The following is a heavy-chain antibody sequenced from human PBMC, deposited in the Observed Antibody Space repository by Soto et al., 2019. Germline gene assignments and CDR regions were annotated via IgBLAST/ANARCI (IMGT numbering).Heavy chain of an antibody. Sequence: QVRLVESGGGVVQPGRSLRLSCAASGFTFSSYGMHWVRQAPGKGLEWVAVISYDGSNKYYADSVKGRFTISRDNSKNTQHRQMNSMRAEDTAVYYCAKEVHTSHDYYYYGMDVWGQGTTVTVSS. CDR2: ISYDGSNK. V-gene: IGHV3-30*18. CDR1: GFTFSSYG. CDR3: AKEVHTSHDYYYYGMDV. J-gene: IGHJ6*02.